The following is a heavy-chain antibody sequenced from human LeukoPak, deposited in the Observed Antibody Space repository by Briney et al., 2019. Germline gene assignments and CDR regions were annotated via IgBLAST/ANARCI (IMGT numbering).Heavy chain of an antibody. CDR1: GFTFISFG. CDR3: TRRYCTGITCSHFDY. CDR2: ISSEGGSP. Sequence: GGCLRLSCAASGFTFISFGMHWVRQAPGKGLEYVSAISSEGGSPYYADFVKGRFTISRDNSKNMLYLQMNSLRTEDTAVYYCTRRYCTGITCSHFDYWGQGTLVTVSS. J-gene: IGHJ4*02. D-gene: IGHD2-8*02. V-gene: IGHV3-64*02.